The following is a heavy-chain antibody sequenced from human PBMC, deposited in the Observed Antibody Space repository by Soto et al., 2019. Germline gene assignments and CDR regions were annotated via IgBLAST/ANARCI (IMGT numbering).Heavy chain of an antibody. CDR3: AREAGYCSGGSCYPSSNWFDP. Sequence: QVQLQQWGAGLLKPSETLSLTCAVYGGSFSGYYWSWIRQPPGKGLEWFGAMNHSGSTNYSPSLKSRVTISVDTSKNQFSLKLGSVTAADTAVYYCAREAGYCSGGSCYPSSNWFDPWGQGTLVTVSS. CDR1: GGSFSGYY. CDR2: MNHSGST. D-gene: IGHD2-15*01. J-gene: IGHJ5*02. V-gene: IGHV4-34*01.